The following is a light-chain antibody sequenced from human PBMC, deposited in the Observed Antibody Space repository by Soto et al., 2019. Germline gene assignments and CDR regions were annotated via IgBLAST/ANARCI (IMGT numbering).Light chain of an antibody. V-gene: IGKV3-11*01. CDR2: DAL. CDR1: QSVSSY. J-gene: IGKJ1*01. CDR3: LQRSGWPWT. Sequence: EIVLTQSPATLSLSPGEIATLSCRASQSVSSYLAWYQQKPFQAPMLLIYDALNSATDIPARFSGSGSGTDFTLNISSLEPEDFAVYYCLQRSGWPWTFGQGTKVEIK.